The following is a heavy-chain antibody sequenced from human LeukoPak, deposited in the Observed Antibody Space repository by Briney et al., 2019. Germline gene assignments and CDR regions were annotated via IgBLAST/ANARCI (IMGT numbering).Heavy chain of an antibody. CDR1: GYTFTNYY. V-gene: IGHV1-46*01. CDR3: AGGTTNTKGAFDM. Sequence: ASVKVSFKASGYTFTNYYIHWVRQALGQGLEWMGIINPSGSSTSYAQKFQGRVTMTRDTSTSTVYMELSSLRSEDTAVYYCAGGTTNTKGAFDMWGQGTMVTVSS. D-gene: IGHD2-8*01. CDR2: INPSGSST. J-gene: IGHJ3*02.